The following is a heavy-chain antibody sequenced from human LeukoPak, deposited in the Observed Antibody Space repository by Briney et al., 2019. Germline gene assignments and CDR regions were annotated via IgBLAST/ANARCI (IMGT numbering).Heavy chain of an antibody. V-gene: IGHV3-33*01. CDR3: ARSYCSGGSCYSADY. CDR2: IWYDGSNK. D-gene: IGHD2-15*01. Sequence: GGSLRLSCAASGFTFSSYGMHWVRQAPGKGLEGVAVIWYDGSNKYYADSVKGRFTISRDNSKNTLYLQMNSLRAEDTAVYYCARSYCSGGSCYSADYWGQGTLVIVSS. CDR1: GFTFSSYG. J-gene: IGHJ4*02.